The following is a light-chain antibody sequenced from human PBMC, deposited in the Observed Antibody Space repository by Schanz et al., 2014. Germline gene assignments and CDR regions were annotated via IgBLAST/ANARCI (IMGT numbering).Light chain of an antibody. CDR3: SSFTTSSAPGV. Sequence: QSVLTQPASVSGSPGQSITISCTGTSSDVGGYNYVSWYQHHPGKAPKLMIYDVSNRPSGVSNRFSGSKSGNTASLTISGLQAEDEADYYCSSFTTSSAPGVFGGGTKLTVL. V-gene: IGLV2-14*03. CDR1: SSDVGGYNY. CDR2: DVS. J-gene: IGLJ3*02.